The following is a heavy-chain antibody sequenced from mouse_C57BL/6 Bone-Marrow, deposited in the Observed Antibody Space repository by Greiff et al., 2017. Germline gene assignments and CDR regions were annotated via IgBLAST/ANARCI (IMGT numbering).Heavy chain of an antibody. V-gene: IGHV1-50*01. CDR3: ARSVYYGSSSLNGYFDV. CDR1: GYTFPSYW. J-gene: IGHJ1*03. D-gene: IGHD1-1*01. CDR2: IDPSDSYT. Sequence: QVPLQQPGAELVKPGASVKLSCKASGYTFPSYWMQWVKQRPGQGLEWIGEIDPSDSYTNYNQQFKGKATLTVDTSSSTAYMQLRSLTSEDSAVYYCARSVYYGSSSLNGYFDVWGTGTTDTVSS.